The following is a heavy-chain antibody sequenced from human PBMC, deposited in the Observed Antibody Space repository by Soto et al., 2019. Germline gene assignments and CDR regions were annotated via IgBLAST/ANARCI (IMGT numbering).Heavy chain of an antibody. CDR1: GASISSGDYY. Sequence: PSETLSLTCNVSGASISSGDYYWSWIRQPPGKGLEWIGYIYFSESTSYNPSLKSRVTISGDKSKHQFSLRLTSVTAADTAVYYWGIVDMIPLGVKTGRNDPFDRWGQGKMVAVS. J-gene: IGHJ3*01. CDR3: GIVDMIPLGVKTGRNDPFDR. D-gene: IGHD3-16*01. CDR2: IYFSEST. V-gene: IGHV4-30-4*01.